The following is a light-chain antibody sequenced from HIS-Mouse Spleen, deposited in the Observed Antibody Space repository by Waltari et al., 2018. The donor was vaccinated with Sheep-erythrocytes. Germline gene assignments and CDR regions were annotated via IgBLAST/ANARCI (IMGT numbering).Light chain of an antibody. CDR1: SSDVGSYNL. Sequence: SVSGSPGQSITISCTGTSSDVGSYNLVSWYQQHPGKAPKLMIYEGSKRPSGVSNRFSGSKSGNTASLTISGLQAEDEADYYCCSYAGSSTWVFGGGTKLTVL. J-gene: IGLJ3*02. CDR2: EGS. V-gene: IGLV2-23*01. CDR3: CSYAGSSTWV.